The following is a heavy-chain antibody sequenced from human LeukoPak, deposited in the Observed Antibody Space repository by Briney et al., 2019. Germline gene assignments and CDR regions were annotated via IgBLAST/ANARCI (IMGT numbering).Heavy chain of an antibody. Sequence: PSETLSLTCTVSGGSISSSNYYWGWIRQPPGKGLEWIGYIFNSGSTYYNPSLKSRLTISVDSSKNQFSLRLSSVTAADTAVYFCARGAAGTGAADYWGQGTLVTVSS. CDR3: ARGAAGTGAADY. CDR1: GGSISSSNYY. D-gene: IGHD6-13*01. CDR2: IFNSGST. V-gene: IGHV4-39*07. J-gene: IGHJ4*02.